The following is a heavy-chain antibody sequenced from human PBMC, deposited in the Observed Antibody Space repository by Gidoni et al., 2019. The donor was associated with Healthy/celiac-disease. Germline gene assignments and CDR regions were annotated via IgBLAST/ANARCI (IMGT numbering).Heavy chain of an antibody. Sequence: QVQLVESGGGVVQPGRSLRLSCAASGFTFSSSGMHWVRQAPGKGLEWVAVISYDGSNKYYADSVKGRFTISRDNSKNTLYLQMNSLRAEDTAVYYCAKQPPGYCVSGDCHPLDYWGQGTLVTVSS. CDR3: AKQPPGYCVSGDCHPLDY. J-gene: IGHJ4*02. V-gene: IGHV3-30*18. CDR1: GFTFSSSG. D-gene: IGHD2-21*02. CDR2: ISYDGSNK.